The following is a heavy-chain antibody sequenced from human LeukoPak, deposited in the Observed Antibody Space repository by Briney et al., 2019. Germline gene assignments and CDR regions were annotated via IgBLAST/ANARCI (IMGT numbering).Heavy chain of an antibody. V-gene: IGHV1-69*06. D-gene: IGHD3-10*01. Sequence: GSSVKVSCKASGGTFSSYAISWVRQAPGQGLEWMGGIIPIFGTANYAQKVQGRVTMTEDTSTDTGYLELTNLRSEDTATYYCAMSRSWYYFDYWGQGTLVTVSS. CDR3: AMSRSWYYFDY. CDR2: IIPIFGTA. J-gene: IGHJ4*02. CDR1: GGTFSSYA.